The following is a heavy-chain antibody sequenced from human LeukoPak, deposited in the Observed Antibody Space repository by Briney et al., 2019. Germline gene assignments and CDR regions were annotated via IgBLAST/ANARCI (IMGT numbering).Heavy chain of an antibody. CDR3: ARRAPDYYDSSGYYYGY. V-gene: IGHV1-46*03. J-gene: IGHJ4*02. CDR2: INPSGGST. D-gene: IGHD3-22*01. CDR1: GYTFTSYY. Sequence: ASAKVSCKASGYTFTSYYMHWVRQAPGQGLEWMGMINPSGGSTSYAQKFQGRVTMTRDTSTSTVYMELSSLRSEDTAVYYCARRAPDYYDSSGYYYGYWGQGTLVTVSS.